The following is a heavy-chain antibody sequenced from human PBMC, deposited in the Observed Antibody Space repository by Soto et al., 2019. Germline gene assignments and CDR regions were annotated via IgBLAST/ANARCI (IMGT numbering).Heavy chain of an antibody. V-gene: IGHV3-21*01. J-gene: IGHJ6*03. CDR1: GFTFSSYS. CDR3: AREEATVTTYYYYYYYMDV. D-gene: IGHD4-17*01. CDR2: ISSSSSYI. Sequence: GGSLRLSCAASGFTFSSYSMNWVRQAPGKGLEWVSSISSSSSYIYYADSVKGRFTISRDNAKNSLYLQMNSLRAEDTAVYYCAREEATVTTYYYYYYYMDVWGKGTTVTVSS.